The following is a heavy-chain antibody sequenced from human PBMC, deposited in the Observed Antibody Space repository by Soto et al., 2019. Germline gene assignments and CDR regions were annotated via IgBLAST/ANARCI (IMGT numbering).Heavy chain of an antibody. Sequence: SETLSLTCTVSGGSISSYYWSWIRQPPGKGLEWIGYIYYSGSTNYNPSLKSRVTISVDTSKNQFSLKLSSVTAADTAVYYCARSQSLRWLQLTGAFDIWGQGTMVT. CDR2: IYYSGST. D-gene: IGHD5-12*01. J-gene: IGHJ3*02. CDR1: GGSISSYY. CDR3: ARSQSLRWLQLTGAFDI. V-gene: IGHV4-59*01.